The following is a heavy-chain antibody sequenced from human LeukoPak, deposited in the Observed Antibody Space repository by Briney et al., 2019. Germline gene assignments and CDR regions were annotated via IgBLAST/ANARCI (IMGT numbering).Heavy chain of an antibody. CDR1: GFTFSSYG. CDR3: AKDVSNYDFWSGLDY. CDR2: IRYDGSNK. V-gene: IGHV3-30*02. D-gene: IGHD3-3*01. J-gene: IGHJ4*02. Sequence: GGSLRLSCAASGFTFSSYGMHWVRQAPGKGLEWVAFIRYDGSNKYYADSVKGRFTISRDNSKNTLYLQMNSLRAEDTAVYYCAKDVSNYDFWSGLDYWGQGTLVTVSS.